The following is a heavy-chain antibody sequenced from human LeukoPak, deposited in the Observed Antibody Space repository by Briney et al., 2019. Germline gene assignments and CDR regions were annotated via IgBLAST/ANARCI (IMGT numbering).Heavy chain of an antibody. D-gene: IGHD3-10*01. Sequence: PGGSLRLSCTASGFTFSSYWMSWVRQAPGKGLEWVANIKQDGSEKYYVDSVKGRFTISRDNAKNSLYLQMNSLRAEDTAVYYCARVLRARGSGSQRYFDYWGQGTLVTVSS. CDR3: ARVLRARGSGSQRYFDY. CDR1: GFTFSSYW. CDR2: IKQDGSEK. J-gene: IGHJ4*02. V-gene: IGHV3-7*01.